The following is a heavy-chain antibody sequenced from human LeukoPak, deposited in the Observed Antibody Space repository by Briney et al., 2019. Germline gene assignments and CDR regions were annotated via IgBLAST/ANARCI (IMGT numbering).Heavy chain of an antibody. CDR3: AKGPLGYIHGPQYFDS. V-gene: IGHV3-23*01. Sequence: GGSLRLSCAASGFTFSSYAMSWVRQSPGKGPEWVSGMSGSGGTTNYAASVKGRFTISRDYSKKTLFLQMNSLRAEDTAVYYCAKGPLGYIHGPQYFDSWGRGTLVTVSP. CDR2: MSGSGGTT. D-gene: IGHD5-24*01. J-gene: IGHJ4*02. CDR1: GFTFSSYA.